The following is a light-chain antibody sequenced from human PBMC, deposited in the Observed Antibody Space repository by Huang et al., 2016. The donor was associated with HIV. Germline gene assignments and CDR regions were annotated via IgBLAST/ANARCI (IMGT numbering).Light chain of an antibody. CDR3: QQYDNRFT. CDR1: QDISNF. V-gene: IGKV1-33*01. Sequence: DIQMTQSPSSLSASVGDRVTITCQASQDISNFLNWYQQRSGKAPKLLIYDASSLETGVPSRFSGSGSGTDFTLTISSLQPEDIATYYCQQYDNRFTFAPGTKVDIK. CDR2: DAS. J-gene: IGKJ3*01.